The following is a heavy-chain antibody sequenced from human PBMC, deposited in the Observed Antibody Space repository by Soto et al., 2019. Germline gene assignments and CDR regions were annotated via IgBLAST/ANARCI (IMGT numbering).Heavy chain of an antibody. CDR3: AIRRRTNGYRGMYYYHYGMDV. Sequence: TLSLTCAVYGGSFSGYYWSWIRQPPGKGLEWIGEINHSGSTNYNPSLKSRVTISVDTSKNQFSLKLSSVTAADTAVYYCAIRRRTNGYRGMYYYHYGMDVWGQGTTVTVSS. CDR2: INHSGST. J-gene: IGHJ6*02. CDR1: GGSFSGYY. V-gene: IGHV4-34*01. D-gene: IGHD5-18*01.